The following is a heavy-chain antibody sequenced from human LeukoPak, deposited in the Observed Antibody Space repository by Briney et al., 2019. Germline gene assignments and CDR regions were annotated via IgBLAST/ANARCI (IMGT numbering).Heavy chain of an antibody. CDR1: GGSFSGYY. CDR3: ARKPRIAVAEIDP. CDR2: NNHSGST. Sequence: KPSETLSLTCAVYGGSFSGYYWSWIRQPPGRGLEWIGENNHSGSTNYNPSLKSRVTISVDTSKNQFSLKLSSVTAADTAVYYCARKPRIAVAEIDPWGQGTLVTVSS. V-gene: IGHV4-34*01. D-gene: IGHD6-19*01. J-gene: IGHJ5*02.